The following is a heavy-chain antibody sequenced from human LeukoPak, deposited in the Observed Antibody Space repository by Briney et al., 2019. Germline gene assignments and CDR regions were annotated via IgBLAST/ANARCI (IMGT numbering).Heavy chain of an antibody. V-gene: IGHV4-59*08. D-gene: IGHD2-15*01. J-gene: IGHJ4*02. CDR3: ARVVGATSIDY. CDR2: IYYSGST. CDR1: GGSISSYY. Sequence: PSETLSLTCTVSGGSISSYYWSWIRQPPGKGLEWIGYIYYSGSTNYNPSLKSRVTISVDTSKNQFSLKLSSVTAADTAVYYCARVVGATSIDYWGQGILVTVSS.